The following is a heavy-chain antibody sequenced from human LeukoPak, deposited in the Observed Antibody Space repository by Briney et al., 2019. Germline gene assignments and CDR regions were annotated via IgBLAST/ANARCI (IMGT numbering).Heavy chain of an antibody. V-gene: IGHV3-20*04. CDR1: GFTFDDYG. Sequence: GGSLRLSCAASGFTFDDYGMSWVRQAPGKGLEWVSGINWNGGSTGYADSVKGRFTISRDNSKNTLYLQMDSLRAEDTAVYYCAKYYGSGSQAWFDPWGQGTLVTVSS. CDR2: INWNGGST. J-gene: IGHJ5*02. D-gene: IGHD3-10*01. CDR3: AKYYGSGSQAWFDP.